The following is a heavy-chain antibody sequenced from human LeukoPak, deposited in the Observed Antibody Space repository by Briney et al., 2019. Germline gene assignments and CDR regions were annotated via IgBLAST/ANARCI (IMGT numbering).Heavy chain of an antibody. CDR1: GGSFSGYY. V-gene: IGHV4-34*01. D-gene: IGHD2-21*02. Sequence: SGTLSLTCAVYGGSFSGYYWSWIRQPPGKGLEWIGEINHSGSTNYNPSLKSRVTISVDTSKNQFSLKLSSVTAADTAVYYCARLARGGCGGDCRIDYWGQGTLVTVSS. CDR3: ARLARGGCGGDCRIDY. CDR2: INHSGST. J-gene: IGHJ4*02.